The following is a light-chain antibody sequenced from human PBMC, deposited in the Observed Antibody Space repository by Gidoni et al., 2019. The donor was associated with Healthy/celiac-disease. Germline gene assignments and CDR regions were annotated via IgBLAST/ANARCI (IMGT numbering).Light chain of an antibody. Sequence: EIVLPQSPATLSLSPWERATLSCRASQRVRSYLAWYQQKPGQAPRLLIYDASNRATGIPARFSGSGSGTGFTLTISSLEPEDFAVYYCQQRSNWPITFGQGTRLEIK. CDR2: DAS. V-gene: IGKV3-11*01. J-gene: IGKJ5*01. CDR1: QRVRSY. CDR3: QQRSNWPIT.